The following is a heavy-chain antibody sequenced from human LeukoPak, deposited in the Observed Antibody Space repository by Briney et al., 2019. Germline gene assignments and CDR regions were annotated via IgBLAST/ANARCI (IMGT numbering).Heavy chain of an antibody. V-gene: IGHV3-9*01. CDR1: GFTFDDYA. CDR2: ISWNSGSI. CDR3: AKDISYYDSSGYNYYYGMDV. D-gene: IGHD3-22*01. J-gene: IGHJ6*02. Sequence: GGSLRLSCAASGFTFDDYAMHWVRQAPGKGLEWVTGISWNSGSIGYADSVKGRFTISRDNAKNSLYLQMNSLRAEDTALYYCAKDISYYDSSGYNYYYGMDVWGQGTTVTVSS.